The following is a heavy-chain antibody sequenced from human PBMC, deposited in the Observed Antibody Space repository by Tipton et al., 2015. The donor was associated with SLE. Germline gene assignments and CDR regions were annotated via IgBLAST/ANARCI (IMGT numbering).Heavy chain of an antibody. Sequence: QSGAEVKKPGASVKVSCKAFGYTFTSYGISWVRQALGQGLEWMGWISAYNGNTNYAQKLQGRVTMTTDTSTSTAYMELRSLRSDDTAVYYCAREGGPYCSGGSCTFDYWGQGTLVTVSS. J-gene: IGHJ4*02. D-gene: IGHD2-15*01. V-gene: IGHV1-18*01. CDR1: GYTFTSYG. CDR3: AREGGPYCSGGSCTFDY. CDR2: ISAYNGNT.